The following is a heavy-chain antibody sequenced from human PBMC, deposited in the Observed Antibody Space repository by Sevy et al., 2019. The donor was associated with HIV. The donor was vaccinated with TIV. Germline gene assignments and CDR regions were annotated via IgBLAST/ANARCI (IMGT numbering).Heavy chain of an antibody. J-gene: IGHJ6*02. CDR2: INWNGGST. D-gene: IGHD6-6*01. V-gene: IGHV3-20*04. CDR1: VFTFDDYG. Sequence: GGSLRLSCAASVFTFDDYGKSWVRQAPGKGLEWVSGINWNGGSTGYADSVKGRFTISRDNAKNSLYLQMNSLRAEDTALYYCARDRGARPLIYYYYGMDVWGQGTTVTVSS. CDR3: ARDRGARPLIYYYYGMDV.